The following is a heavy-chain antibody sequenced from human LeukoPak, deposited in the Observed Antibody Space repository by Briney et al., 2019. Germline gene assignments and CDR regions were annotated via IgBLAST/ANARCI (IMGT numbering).Heavy chain of an antibody. V-gene: IGHV3-23*01. CDR1: GFTFSSYA. J-gene: IGHJ4*02. Sequence: QSGGSLRLSCAASGFTFSSYAMSWVRQAPGKGLEWVSAISGSGGSTYYADSVKGRFTISRDNSKNTLYLQMNSLRAEDTAVYYCVKDGGYYDSSGYYDYWGQGTLVTVSS. D-gene: IGHD3-22*01. CDR3: VKDGGYYDSSGYYDY. CDR2: ISGSGGST.